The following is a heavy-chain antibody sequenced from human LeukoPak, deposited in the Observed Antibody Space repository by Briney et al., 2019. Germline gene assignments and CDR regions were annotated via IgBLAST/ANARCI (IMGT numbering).Heavy chain of an antibody. Sequence: GASVKVSCKASGYTFTSYDINWVRQATGQGLEWMAWMNPNSGNTGFAEKFQGRVTITWDTSISTAYMELSSLKFEDTAVYYCARFGGRAAKDDRLDYWGQGTLVTVSS. CDR2: MNPNSGNT. D-gene: IGHD3-16*01. CDR1: GYTFTSYD. V-gene: IGHV1-8*03. J-gene: IGHJ4*02. CDR3: ARFGGRAAKDDRLDY.